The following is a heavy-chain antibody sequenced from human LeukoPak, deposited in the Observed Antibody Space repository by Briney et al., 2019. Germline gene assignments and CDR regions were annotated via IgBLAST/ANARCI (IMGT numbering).Heavy chain of an antibody. CDR1: GGSISGSSYY. CDR2: INHSGST. V-gene: IGHV4-39*07. Sequence: SETLSLTCTVSGGSISGSSYYWGWIRQPPGKGLEWIGEINHSGSTNYNPSLKSRVTISVDTSKNQFSLKLSSVTAADTAVYYCARGRLGSNYVRRGVGYYYGMDVWGQGTTVTVSS. CDR3: ARGRLGSNYVRRGVGYYYGMDV. D-gene: IGHD4-11*01. J-gene: IGHJ6*02.